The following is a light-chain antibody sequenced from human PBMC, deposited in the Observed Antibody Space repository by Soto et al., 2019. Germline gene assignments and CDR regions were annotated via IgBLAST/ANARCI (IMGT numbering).Light chain of an antibody. CDR2: GAS. CDR1: ESVSNH. Sequence: EMVMTQSPATLSVSPGGRATLSCRASESVSNHLAWYQQKPGQAPRLLIYGASTRAAGIPARFSGSGSGTEFTLTISSLQSEDFAVYYCQQYNNWPLTFGQGTRLEIK. J-gene: IGKJ5*01. CDR3: QQYNNWPLT. V-gene: IGKV3-15*01.